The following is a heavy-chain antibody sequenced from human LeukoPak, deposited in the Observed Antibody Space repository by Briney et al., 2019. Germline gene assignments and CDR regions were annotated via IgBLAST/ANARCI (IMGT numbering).Heavy chain of an antibody. V-gene: IGHV3-30*02. CDR1: VFTFRSYG. J-gene: IGHJ6*03. CDR2: IRYDGSNK. CDR3: AKGGSGTYYYYYMDV. Sequence: GGSLRLSCAASVFTFRSYGMHWVRQAPGKGLEWVAFIRYDGSNKYYADSVKGRFTISRDNSKDTLYVQMNSLRAEDTAVYYCAKGGSGTYYYYYMDVWGKGTTVTVSS. D-gene: IGHD1-26*01.